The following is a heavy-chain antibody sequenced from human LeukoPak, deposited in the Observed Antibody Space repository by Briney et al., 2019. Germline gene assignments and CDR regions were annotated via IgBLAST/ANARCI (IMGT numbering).Heavy chain of an antibody. Sequence: ASVKVSCKASGYTFTSYDINWVRQATGQGLEWMGWMNPNSGNTGYAQKFQGRVTITRNTSISTAYMELSSLRPEDTAVYYCARGEYDFWSGYRVDYWGQGTLVTVSS. D-gene: IGHD3-3*01. CDR1: GYTFTSYD. J-gene: IGHJ4*02. CDR2: MNPNSGNT. V-gene: IGHV1-8*03. CDR3: ARGEYDFWSGYRVDY.